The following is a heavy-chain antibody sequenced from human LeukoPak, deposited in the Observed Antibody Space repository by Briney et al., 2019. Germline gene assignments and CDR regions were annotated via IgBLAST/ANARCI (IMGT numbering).Heavy chain of an antibody. D-gene: IGHD3-9*01. CDR2: IYYSGST. CDR1: GGSISSGGYY. CDR3: ARVDYDILTGYYWIDY. J-gene: IGHJ4*02. V-gene: IGHV4-31*03. Sequence: SETLSLTCTVSGGSISSGGYYWSWIRQHPGKGLEWNGYIYYSGSTYYNPSLKSRVTISVDTSKNQFSLKLSSVTAADTAVYYCARVDYDILTGYYWIDYWGQGTLVTVSS.